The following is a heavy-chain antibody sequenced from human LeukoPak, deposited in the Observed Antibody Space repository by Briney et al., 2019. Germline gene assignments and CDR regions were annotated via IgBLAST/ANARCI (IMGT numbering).Heavy chain of an antibody. D-gene: IGHD6-13*01. CDR2: VYRRGST. CDR3: ARLPSQNTPGLPYSTSWIDP. Sequence: TLSLTCTFSGFSLRRYYNLGLIRQPPGKGLEWIGGVYRRGSTYYNSSLKSRLPLFVDTSKNQFSLKLSSVTAADTAVYYCARLPSQNTPGLPYSTSWIDPWGQGTLVTVSS. V-gene: IGHV4-38-2*02. CDR1: GFSLRRYYN. J-gene: IGHJ5*02.